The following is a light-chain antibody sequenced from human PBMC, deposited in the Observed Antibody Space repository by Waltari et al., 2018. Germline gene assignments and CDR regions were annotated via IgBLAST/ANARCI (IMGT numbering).Light chain of an antibody. Sequence: QAVVTQEPSLTVSPGGIVTLTCGSSTGPVTNDHFPYWFQQKPGQAPRALIYYGINRQSWTPARFSASLVGGKAALTLSGAQPEDETVYYCLLSYAGARVFGGGTKLTVL. J-gene: IGLJ3*02. V-gene: IGLV7-46*01. CDR2: YGI. CDR3: LLSYAGARV. CDR1: TGPVTNDHF.